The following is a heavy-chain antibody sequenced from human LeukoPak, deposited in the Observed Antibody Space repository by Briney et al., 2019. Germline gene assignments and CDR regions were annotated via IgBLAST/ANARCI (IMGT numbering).Heavy chain of an antibody. CDR2: IYYSGSI. CDR1: CGSISSSSYY. CDR3: ARAVSLGEFDY. J-gene: IGHJ4*02. V-gene: IGHV4-39*07. D-gene: IGHD3-10*01. Sequence: SETLSLTCTVSCGSISSSSYYWGWIRQPPGKGLEWIGSIYYSGSIYYNPSLKSRVTISVDTSKNQFSLKLSSVTAADTAVYYCARAVSLGEFDYWGQGTLVTVSS.